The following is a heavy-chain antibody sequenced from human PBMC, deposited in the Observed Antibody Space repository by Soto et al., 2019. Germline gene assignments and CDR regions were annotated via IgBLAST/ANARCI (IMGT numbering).Heavy chain of an antibody. J-gene: IGHJ6*02. V-gene: IGHV4-59*01. D-gene: IGHD3-10*01. CDR3: ARENYYGSGTYFRLDV. CDR1: GDSISTYY. Sequence: QVQLQESGPGLVKPSETLSLTCTVSGDSISTYYWSWIRQPPGKGLEWIGYLYDSGSTHYNPSLKRRVTISVDTSKNQCSLKLTSVTAADTAVYYCARENYYGSGTYFRLDVWGQGTRVTVSS. CDR2: LYDSGST.